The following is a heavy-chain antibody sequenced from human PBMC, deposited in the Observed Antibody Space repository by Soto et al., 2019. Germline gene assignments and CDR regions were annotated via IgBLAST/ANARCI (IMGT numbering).Heavy chain of an antibody. D-gene: IGHD3-16*01. J-gene: IGHJ4*02. V-gene: IGHV4-39*07. CDR3: ARGRIMRGDCDY. CDR1: GGSISSSSYY. CDR2: INHSGST. Sequence: PSETLSLTCTVSGGSISSSSYYWGWIRQPPGKGLEWIGGINHSGSTNYNPSLKSRVTISVDTSKNQFSLKLSSVTAADTAVYYCARGRIMRGDCDYWGQGTLVTVSS.